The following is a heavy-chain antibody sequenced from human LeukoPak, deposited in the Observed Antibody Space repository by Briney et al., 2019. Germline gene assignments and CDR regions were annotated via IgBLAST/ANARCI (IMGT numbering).Heavy chain of an antibody. CDR1: GGSISSSSDY. Sequence: PSETLSLTCTVSGGSISSSSDYWGWIRQPPRKGLEWIGSIYYSGSTYYNPSLKSRVTISVDTSKNQFSLKLSSVTAADTAVYYCASPHYYYGSGRYLSPYYWGQGTLVTVSS. V-gene: IGHV4-39*07. J-gene: IGHJ4*02. CDR2: IYYSGST. D-gene: IGHD3-10*01. CDR3: ASPHYYYGSGRYLSPYY.